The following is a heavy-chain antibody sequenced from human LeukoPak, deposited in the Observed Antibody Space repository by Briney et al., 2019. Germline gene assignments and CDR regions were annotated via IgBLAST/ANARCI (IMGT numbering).Heavy chain of an antibody. CDR3: ARDHMVRQPL. J-gene: IGHJ4*02. CDR1: GGSISGWY. V-gene: IGHV4-59*06. CDR2: IYYSGST. Sequence: SETLSLTCTVSGGSISGWYWSWIRQHPGKGLEWIGYIYYSGSTYYNPSLKSRVTISVDTSKNQFSLKLSSVTAADTAVYYCARDHMVRQPLWGQGILVTVSS. D-gene: IGHD3-10*01.